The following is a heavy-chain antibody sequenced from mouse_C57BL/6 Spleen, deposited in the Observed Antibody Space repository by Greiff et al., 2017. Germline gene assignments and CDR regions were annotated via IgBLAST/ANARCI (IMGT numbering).Heavy chain of an antibody. V-gene: IGHV5-9*01. CDR2: ISGGGGNT. J-gene: IGHJ4*01. CDR3: ARRDYPYAMDY. Sequence: EVNVVESGGGLVKPGGSLKLSCAASGFTFSSYTMSWVRQTPEKRLEWVATISGGGGNTYYPDSVKGRFTISRDNAKNTLYLQMSSLRSEDTALYYCARRDYPYAMDYWGQGTSVTVSS. CDR1: GFTFSSYT. D-gene: IGHD2-4*01.